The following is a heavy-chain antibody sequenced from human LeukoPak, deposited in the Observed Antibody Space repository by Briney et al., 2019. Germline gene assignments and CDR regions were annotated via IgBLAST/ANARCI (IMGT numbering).Heavy chain of an antibody. D-gene: IGHD6-13*01. Sequence: PGGSLRLSCAASGFTFSSYSMNWVRQAPGKGLEWVSSISSSSTHMYYAESVKGRFTISRDDARKSMYLQMNSLRAEDTAVYYCARGNSSSWQLDYWGQGTLVTVS. J-gene: IGHJ4*02. CDR3: ARGNSSSWQLDY. CDR2: ISSSSTHM. V-gene: IGHV3-21*01. CDR1: GFTFSSYS.